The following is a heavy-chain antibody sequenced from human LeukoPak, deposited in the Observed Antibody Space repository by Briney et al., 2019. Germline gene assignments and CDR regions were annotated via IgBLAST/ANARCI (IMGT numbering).Heavy chain of an antibody. CDR1: GGSFSNGNYY. Sequence: PSETLSLTCTVSGGSFSNGNYYWSWLRQPPGKALEWIGYIYYTGSTNYNPSLEGRVTISVDTSKNQFSVKLSSVTAAHTAVYYCARSQNYYGSGDYWSQGTLVTVSS. CDR2: IYYTGST. J-gene: IGHJ4*02. CDR3: ARSQNYYGSGDY. D-gene: IGHD3-10*01. V-gene: IGHV4-61*01.